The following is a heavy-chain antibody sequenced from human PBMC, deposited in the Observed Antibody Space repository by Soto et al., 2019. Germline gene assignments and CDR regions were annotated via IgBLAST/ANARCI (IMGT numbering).Heavy chain of an antibody. J-gene: IGHJ3*01. CDR1: GFTFSSYG. CDR3: ARGDYYDSSGPFSDAFEF. CDR2: ISYDGSNK. Sequence: GGSLRLSCAASGFTFSSYGMHWVRQAPGKGLEWVAVISYDGSNKYYADSVKGRFTISRDNARNSLYLQMNSLRVEDTAVYYCARGDYYDSSGPFSDAFEFWGQGTMVTVSS. D-gene: IGHD3-22*01. V-gene: IGHV3-30*03.